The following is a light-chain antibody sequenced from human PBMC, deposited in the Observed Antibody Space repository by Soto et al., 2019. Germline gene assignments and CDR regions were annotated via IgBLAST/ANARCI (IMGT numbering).Light chain of an antibody. J-gene: IGKJ1*01. V-gene: IGKV3-11*01. CDR1: QDVNKY. CDR2: DAS. Sequence: EIVLTQSPATLSLSPGDRATLSCRASQDVNKYLIWYQQKPGQAPRVLLFDASNRATGVPARFSGSGSGTDVTLTINSLEPEDFAVYYCQQRSNWPPWTFGQGTKLEIK. CDR3: QQRSNWPPWT.